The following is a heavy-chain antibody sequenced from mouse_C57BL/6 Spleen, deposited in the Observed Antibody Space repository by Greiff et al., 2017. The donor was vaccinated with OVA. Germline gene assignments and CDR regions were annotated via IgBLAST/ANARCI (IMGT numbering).Heavy chain of an antibody. CDR2: IYPGSGST. V-gene: IGHV1-55*01. Sequence: QVQLQQPGAELVKPGASVKMSCKASGYTFTSYWITWVKQRPGQGLEWIGDIYPGSGSTNYNEKFKSKATLTVDTSSSTAYMQLSSLTSEDSAVYYCARQTAVAPHFDYWGQGTTLTVSS. CDR1: GYTFTSYW. D-gene: IGHD1-1*01. J-gene: IGHJ2*01. CDR3: ARQTAVAPHFDY.